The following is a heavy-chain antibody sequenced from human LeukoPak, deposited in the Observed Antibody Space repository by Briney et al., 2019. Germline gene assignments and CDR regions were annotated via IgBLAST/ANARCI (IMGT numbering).Heavy chain of an antibody. CDR2: INPSGGST. D-gene: IGHD1-7*01. Sequence: ASVKVSCKASGGTLSSYAISWVRQAPGQGLEWMGIINPSGGSTSYAQKFQGRVTMTRDTSTSTVYMELSSLRSEDTAVYYCARDQDWNYAFDIWGQGTMVTVSS. CDR3: ARDQDWNYAFDI. V-gene: IGHV1-46*01. J-gene: IGHJ3*02. CDR1: GGTLSSYA.